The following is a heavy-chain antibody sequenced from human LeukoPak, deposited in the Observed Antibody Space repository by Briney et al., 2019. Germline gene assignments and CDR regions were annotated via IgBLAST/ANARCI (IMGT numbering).Heavy chain of an antibody. Sequence: ASVKVSCKAPGYRFTNYYVRWVRQAPGHGLEWMETFNPSGVSTRYAQKFQGWVTMTRDTSISTAYMELSRLRSDDTAVYYCAREYSSGWFDYWGQGTLVTVSS. CDR1: GYRFTNYY. D-gene: IGHD6-19*01. CDR2: FNPSGVST. J-gene: IGHJ4*02. CDR3: AREYSSGWFDY. V-gene: IGHV1-46*01.